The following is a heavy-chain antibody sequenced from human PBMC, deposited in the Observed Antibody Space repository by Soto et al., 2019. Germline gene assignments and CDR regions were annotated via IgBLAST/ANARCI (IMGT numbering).Heavy chain of an antibody. V-gene: IGHV4-34*01. CDR3: GRGRPVATYYYYYYMDV. CDR1: GGSFSGYY. D-gene: IGHD5-12*01. Sequence: SETLSLTCAVYGGSFSGYYWSWIRQPPGKGLEWIGEINHSGSTNYNPSLKSRVTISVDTSKNQFSLKLSSVTAADTAVYYCGRGRPVATYYYYYYMDVWGKGTTVTVSS. CDR2: INHSGST. J-gene: IGHJ6*03.